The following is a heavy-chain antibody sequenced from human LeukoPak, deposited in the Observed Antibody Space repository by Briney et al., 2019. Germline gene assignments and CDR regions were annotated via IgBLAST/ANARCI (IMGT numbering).Heavy chain of an antibody. J-gene: IGHJ6*03. Sequence: SETLSLTCTVSGGSISTYYWSWIRQPPGKGLEWIGYIYYSGSINYNPSLKSRVTISVDTSKNQFSLKLSSVTAADTAVYYCARAPPEDYDFWSGYLSYYMDVWGKGTTVTVSS. CDR1: GGSISTYY. CDR3: ARAPPEDYDFWSGYLSYYMDV. D-gene: IGHD3-3*01. CDR2: IYYSGSI. V-gene: IGHV4-59*08.